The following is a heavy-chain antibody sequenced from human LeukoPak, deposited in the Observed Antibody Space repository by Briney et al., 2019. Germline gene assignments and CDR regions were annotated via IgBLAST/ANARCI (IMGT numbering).Heavy chain of an antibody. CDR2: INHSGST. CDR3: ASDYDSSGYYSH. Sequence: SETLSLTCAVYGGSFSGYYWSWIRQPPGKGLEWIGEINHSGSTNYNPSLKSRVTISVDTSKNQFSLKLSSVTAADTAVYYCASDYDSSGYYSHWGQGTLVTVSS. V-gene: IGHV4-34*01. CDR1: GGSFSGYY. J-gene: IGHJ4*02. D-gene: IGHD3-22*01.